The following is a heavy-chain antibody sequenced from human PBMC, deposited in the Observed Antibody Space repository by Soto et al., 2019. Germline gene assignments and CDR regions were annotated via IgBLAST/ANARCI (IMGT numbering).Heavy chain of an antibody. CDR1: GGSISSYY. V-gene: IGHV4-59*01. CDR3: ARGFSTTFDY. J-gene: IGHJ4*02. Sequence: TSETLSLTCTVSGGSISSYYWSWIRQPPGKGLEWIGYIYYSGSTNYNPSLKSRVTMSVDTSKNQFSLKLSSVTAADTAVYYCARGFSTTFDYWGQGTLVTVSS. CDR2: IYYSGST. D-gene: IGHD2-2*01.